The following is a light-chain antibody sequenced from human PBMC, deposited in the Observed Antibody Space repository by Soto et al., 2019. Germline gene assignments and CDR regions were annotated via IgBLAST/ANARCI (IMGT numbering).Light chain of an antibody. CDR3: QQDNSYPWT. CDR1: QDISNY. Sequence: DIQMTQSPSSLSASVGDRVTITCQASQDISNYLNWYQQKPGKAPKLLIYDASNLETGVPSRFSGSGSGTDFTLNISSLQADDFSNYYCQQDNSYPWTFGQGTKVDIK. V-gene: IGKV1-33*01. J-gene: IGKJ1*01. CDR2: DAS.